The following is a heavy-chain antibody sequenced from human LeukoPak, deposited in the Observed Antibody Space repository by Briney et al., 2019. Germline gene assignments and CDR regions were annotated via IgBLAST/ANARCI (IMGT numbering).Heavy chain of an antibody. Sequence: GGSLRLSCAASGFTFSNYAMNRVRQAPGRGLDWVSAISGSGGSAYYADSVKGRFTISRDNSKNTLYLQMNSLRAEDTAVYYCAKDHYEVSGYYWNYFDYWGQGTLVNVSS. CDR1: GFTFSNYA. CDR3: AKDHYEVSGYYWNYFDY. V-gene: IGHV3-23*01. D-gene: IGHD3-22*01. CDR2: ISGSGGSA. J-gene: IGHJ4*02.